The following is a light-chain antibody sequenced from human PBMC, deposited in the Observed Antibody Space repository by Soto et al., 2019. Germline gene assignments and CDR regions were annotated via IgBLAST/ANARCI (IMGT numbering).Light chain of an antibody. CDR3: QQYNNWPET. CDR2: GAS. CDR1: QSVSRN. Sequence: EIVMTQSPATLSVSPGERATLSCRASQSVSRNLAWYQQKPGQAPRLLIYGASTRATGIPARFSGSGSGTEFTLTISSLQSEDFAVYYCQQYNNWPETFGQGTK. J-gene: IGKJ1*01. V-gene: IGKV3-15*01.